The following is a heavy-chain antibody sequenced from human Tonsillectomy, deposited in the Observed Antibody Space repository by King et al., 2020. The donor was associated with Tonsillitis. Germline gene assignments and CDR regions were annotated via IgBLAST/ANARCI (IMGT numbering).Heavy chain of an antibody. V-gene: IGHV3-7*01. CDR2: IKQDGSEK. J-gene: IGHJ3*02. CDR3: ARDPGPLYSGSFDAFDI. D-gene: IGHD1-26*01. Sequence: VQLVESGGGLVQPGGSLRLSCAASGFTFSSYWMNWVRQAPGKGLEWVANIKQDGSEKYYVDSVKGRFTISRDNAKNSLYLQMNSLRVEDTAVYYCARDPGPLYSGSFDAFDIWGQGTMATVSS. CDR1: GFTFSSYW.